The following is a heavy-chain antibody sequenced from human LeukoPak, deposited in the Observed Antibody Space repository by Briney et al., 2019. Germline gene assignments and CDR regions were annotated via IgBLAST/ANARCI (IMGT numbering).Heavy chain of an antibody. CDR2: ISSSSSYI. CDR3: AREDYYDSSGYVDAFDI. Sequence: GGSLRLSCAASGFTFSSYSMNWVRQAPGKGLEWVSSISSSSSYIYYADSVKGRFTISRDNAKNSLYLQMNSLGAEDTAVYYCAREDYYDSSGYVDAFDIWGQGTMVTVSS. J-gene: IGHJ3*02. D-gene: IGHD3-22*01. CDR1: GFTFSSYS. V-gene: IGHV3-21*01.